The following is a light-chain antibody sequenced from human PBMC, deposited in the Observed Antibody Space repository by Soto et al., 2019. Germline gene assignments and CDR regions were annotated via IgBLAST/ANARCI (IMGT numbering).Light chain of an antibody. CDR1: HGIRNY. J-gene: IGKJ1*01. Sequence: DIQLTQSPSFLSASVGDRVTVTCRASHGIRNYLAWYQQKPGKAPKLLIYAASTLQSGVPSRFSGSGSGTEFTLTITSLQPEDFATYYCQQLNSYPGTFGQGTKVEIK. CDR2: AAS. CDR3: QQLNSYPGT. V-gene: IGKV1-9*01.